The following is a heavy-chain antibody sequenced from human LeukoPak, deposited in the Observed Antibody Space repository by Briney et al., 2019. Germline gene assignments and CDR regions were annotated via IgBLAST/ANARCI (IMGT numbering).Heavy chain of an antibody. CDR2: FDPEDGET. CDR3: ATDAARWLFGPFDY. Sequence: ASVRVSCKVSGYTLTELSMHWVRQAPGKGLEWMGGFDPEDGETIYAQKFQGRVTMTEDTSTDTAYMELSSLRSEDTAVYYCATDAARWLFGPFDYWGQGTLVTVSS. V-gene: IGHV1-24*01. J-gene: IGHJ4*02. CDR1: GYTLTELS. D-gene: IGHD3-22*01.